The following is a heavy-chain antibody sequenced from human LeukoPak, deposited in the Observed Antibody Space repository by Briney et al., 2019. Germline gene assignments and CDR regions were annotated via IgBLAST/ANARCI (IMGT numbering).Heavy chain of an antibody. D-gene: IGHD3-22*01. CDR1: GGSISSYY. CDR3: ARRVSGYYLIGYFDY. J-gene: IGHJ4*02. CDR2: VFYTGTT. V-gene: IGHV4-59*12. Sequence: SETLSLTCTVSGGSISSYYWSWIRQPPGKGLEWIGYVFYTGTTHYNPSLKSRVTISVDTSKNQFSLKLSSVTAADTAVYYCARRVSGYYLIGYFDYWGQGTLVTVSS.